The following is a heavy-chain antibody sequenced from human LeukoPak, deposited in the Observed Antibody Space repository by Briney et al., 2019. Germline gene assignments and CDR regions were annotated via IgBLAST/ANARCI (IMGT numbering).Heavy chain of an antibody. J-gene: IGHJ4*02. D-gene: IGHD2-15*01. V-gene: IGHV3-23*01. CDR2: INNNGGYT. CDR1: GFTFSSSA. CDR3: AKQLGYCSDGSCYFPY. Sequence: KPGGSLRLSCAAFGFTFSSSAMSWVRQTPGKGLEWVSAINNNGGYTYYADSVQGRFTISRDNSKSTLCLQMNSLRAEDTAVYYCAKQLGYCSDGSCYFPYWGQGTLVTVSS.